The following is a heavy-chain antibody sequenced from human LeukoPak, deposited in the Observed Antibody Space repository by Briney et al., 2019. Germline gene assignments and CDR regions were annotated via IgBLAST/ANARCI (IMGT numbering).Heavy chain of an antibody. CDR2: IHYSGST. J-gene: IGHJ4*02. CDR3: ARSSGYYHRDRGLY. Sequence: SETLSLTCTVSGGSITGYYWNWIRQPPGKGLEWIGYIHYSGSTNNNPSLRSRVTISVDTSRNQFSLQLTSVTAADTAVYYCARSSGYYHRDRGLYWGQGTLVTVSS. D-gene: IGHD3-22*01. V-gene: IGHV4-59*01. CDR1: GGSITGYY.